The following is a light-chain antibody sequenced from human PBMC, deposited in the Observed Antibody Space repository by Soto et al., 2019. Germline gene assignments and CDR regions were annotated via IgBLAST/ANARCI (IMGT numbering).Light chain of an antibody. J-gene: IGKJ1*01. CDR2: EAS. CDR1: QSIGNW. V-gene: IGKV1-5*03. CDR3: QQYKSYPWT. Sequence: IRMTQSPSTPSASIGDRVTITCRASQSIGNWLAWYQQKPGRAPKFLMYEASSLESGVPSRFSGSGSGTEFTLTISGLQPDDFATYYCQQYKSYPWTFGQGTKVDI.